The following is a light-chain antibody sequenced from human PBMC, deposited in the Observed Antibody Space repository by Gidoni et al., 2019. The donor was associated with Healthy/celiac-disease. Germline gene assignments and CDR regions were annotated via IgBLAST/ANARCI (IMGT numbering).Light chain of an antibody. V-gene: IGKV3-11*01. CDR1: QSVSSY. J-gene: IGKJ4*01. Sequence: EIVLTQSPATLSLSQGERATLSCRAGQSVSSYLTWYQQKPGQAPRLLLYDASNRATGSPARCSGSGSGTDFTITISSLEPEDFAVYYCQQRGRTFGGGTKVEIK. CDR2: DAS. CDR3: QQRGRT.